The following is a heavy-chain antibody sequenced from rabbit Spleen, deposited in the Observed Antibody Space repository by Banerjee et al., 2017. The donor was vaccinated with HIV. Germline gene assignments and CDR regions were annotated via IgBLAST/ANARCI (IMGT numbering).Heavy chain of an antibody. CDR3: ARDLDGVIGWNFGW. V-gene: IGHV1S45*01. Sequence: QEQLTETGGGLVQPGGSLTLSCKASGIDFTKYYITWVRQAPGKGLEWIACIYTTNLKTYYASWAKGRFTISKTSSTTVTLQMTSLTAADMATYFCARDLDGVIGWNFGWWGPGPLVTVS. D-gene: IGHD1-1*01. J-gene: IGHJ4*01. CDR2: IYTTNLKT. CDR1: GIDFTKYY.